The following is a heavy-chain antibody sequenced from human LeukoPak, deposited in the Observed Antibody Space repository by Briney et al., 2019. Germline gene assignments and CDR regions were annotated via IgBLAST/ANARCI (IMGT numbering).Heavy chain of an antibody. CDR3: ARDPRDRSITIFGVVIIRYYYYGMDV. V-gene: IGHV1-3*01. Sequence: ASVKVSCKASGYTFTSYAMHWVRQAPGQRLEWMGWINAGNGNTKYSQKFQGRVTMTRDTPTSTVYMELSSLRSEDTAVYYCARDPRDRSITIFGVVIIRYYYYGMDVWGQGTTVTVSS. D-gene: IGHD3-3*01. CDR1: GYTFTSYA. J-gene: IGHJ6*02. CDR2: INAGNGNT.